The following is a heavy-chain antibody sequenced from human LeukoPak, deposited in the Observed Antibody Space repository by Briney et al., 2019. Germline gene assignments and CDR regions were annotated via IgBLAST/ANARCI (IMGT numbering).Heavy chain of an antibody. D-gene: IGHD3-9*01. Sequence: SETLSLTCTVSGASITSYYWTWIRQPPGKGLEWIGFTSFSGSTNYNPSLRSRVTISLDTSTNQFSLTLNAMTAADTAVYYCARRNYHILTGFYGGGTYNYYYTDVWGAGTMVIVSS. CDR2: TSFSGST. V-gene: IGHV4-59*08. J-gene: IGHJ6*03. CDR3: ARRNYHILTGFYGGGTYNYYYTDV. CDR1: GASITSYY.